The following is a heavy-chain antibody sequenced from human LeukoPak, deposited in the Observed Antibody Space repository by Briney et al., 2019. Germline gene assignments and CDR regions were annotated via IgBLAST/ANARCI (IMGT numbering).Heavy chain of an antibody. J-gene: IGHJ4*02. CDR1: GFTFSSYA. CDR3: ANLPPNCSGGSCYSGLPDY. D-gene: IGHD2-15*01. CDR2: ISGSGGST. V-gene: IGHV3-23*01. Sequence: GGSLRLSCAASGFTFSSYAKSWVRQAPGKGLEWASAISGSGGSTYYADSAKGRFTISRDNSKNTLYLQMNSLRAEDTAVYYCANLPPNCSGGSCYSGLPDYWGQGTLVTVSS.